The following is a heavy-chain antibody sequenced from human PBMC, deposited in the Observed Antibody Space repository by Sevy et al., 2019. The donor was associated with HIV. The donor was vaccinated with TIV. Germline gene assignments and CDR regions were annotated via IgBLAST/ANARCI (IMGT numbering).Heavy chain of an antibody. V-gene: IGHV4-4*02. CDR2: IYHSGST. D-gene: IGHD3-22*01. CDR3: ARTNSEMTIILVDPPAFDI. CDR1: GGSISSSNW. J-gene: IGHJ3*02. Sequence: SETLSLTCAVSGGSISSSNWWSWVRQPPGKGLEWIGEIYHSGSTNYNPSLKSRVTISVDKSKNQFSLKLSSVTAADTAVYYCARTNSEMTIILVDPPAFDIWGQGTMVTVSS.